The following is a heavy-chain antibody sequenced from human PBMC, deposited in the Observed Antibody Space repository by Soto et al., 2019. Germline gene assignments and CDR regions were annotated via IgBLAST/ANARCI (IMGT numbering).Heavy chain of an antibody. Sequence: LRLSCAASGFTFSDYYMSWIRQAPGKGLEWVSYISSSSSYTNYADSVKGRFTISRDNAKNSLYLQMNSLRAEDTAVYYCAKRRGAGGHFDYWGQGALVTVSS. J-gene: IGHJ4*02. CDR2: ISSSSSYT. CDR1: GFTFSDYY. D-gene: IGHD2-15*01. V-gene: IGHV3-11*06. CDR3: AKRRGAGGHFDY.